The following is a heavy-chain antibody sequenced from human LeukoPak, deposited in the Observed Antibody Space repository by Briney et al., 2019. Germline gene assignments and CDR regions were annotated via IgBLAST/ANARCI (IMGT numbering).Heavy chain of an antibody. CDR3: AGARAARPAGVRY. CDR1: GFTFSSYA. J-gene: IGHJ4*02. CDR2: ISGSGGST. V-gene: IGHV3-23*01. D-gene: IGHD6-6*01. Sequence: PGGSLRLSCAASGFTFSSYAMSWVRQAPGKGLEWVPAISGSGGSTYYADSVKGRFTISRDNSKNTPYLQMNSLRAEDTAVYYCAGARAARPAGVRYWGQGTLVTVSS.